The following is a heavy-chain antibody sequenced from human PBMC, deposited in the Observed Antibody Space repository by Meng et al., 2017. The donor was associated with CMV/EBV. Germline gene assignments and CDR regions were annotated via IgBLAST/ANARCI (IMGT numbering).Heavy chain of an antibody. D-gene: IGHD2-2*01. CDR3: ARGKLDPHCSSTSCYDYYYGMDV. Sequence: ETLSLTCAASGFTFSNAWMSWVRQAPGKGLEWVGRIKSKTDGGTTDYAAPVKGRFTISRDDSKNTLYLQMNSLKTEDTAVYYCARGKLDPHCSSTSCYDYYYGMDVWGQGTTVTVSS. J-gene: IGHJ6*02. V-gene: IGHV3-15*01. CDR1: GFTFSNAW. CDR2: IKSKTDGGTT.